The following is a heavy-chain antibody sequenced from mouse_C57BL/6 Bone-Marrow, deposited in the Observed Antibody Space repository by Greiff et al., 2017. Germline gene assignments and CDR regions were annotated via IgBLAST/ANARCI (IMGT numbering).Heavy chain of an antibody. D-gene: IGHD1-1*01. J-gene: IGHJ1*03. CDR1: GFTFSSYG. CDR3: ARGVYASRDWYFDV. V-gene: IGHV5-6*01. Sequence: EVQVVESGGDLVKPGGSLKLSCAASGFTFSSYGMSWVRQTPDKRMEWVATISSGGSYTYYPDSVKGRFTISRDNAKNTVYMQVSSLKSEDTAMYYCARGVYASRDWYFDVWGTGTTVTVSS. CDR2: ISSGGSYT.